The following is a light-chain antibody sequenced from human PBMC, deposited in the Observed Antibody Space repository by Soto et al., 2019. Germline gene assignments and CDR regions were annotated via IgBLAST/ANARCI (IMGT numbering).Light chain of an antibody. CDR2: QES. J-gene: IGKJ1*01. CDR3: IQYQSYLT. V-gene: IGKV1-5*03. CDR1: QSISRQ. Sequence: DIQMTQSPSTRSASVGVRVSITFRASQSISRQLAWYQQKPVKAPNLLLYQESNLATGGPSRFPGSGPGTEFALTISILQPDNLGTYYCIQYQSYLTFGKGPQVEVK.